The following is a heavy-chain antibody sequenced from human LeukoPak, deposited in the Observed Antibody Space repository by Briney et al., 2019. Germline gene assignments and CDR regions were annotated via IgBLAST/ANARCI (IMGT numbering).Heavy chain of an antibody. D-gene: IGHD5-18*01. V-gene: IGHV4-59*01. Sequence: SETLSLTCTVSGGSISSYYWCWIRQPPGKGLVWIGYIYYSGSTNYNPSLKSRVTISVDTSKNQFSLKLSSVTAADTAVYYCARGGYSYGSFDYWGQGTLVTVSS. CDR1: GGSISSYY. CDR2: IYYSGST. CDR3: ARGGYSYGSFDY. J-gene: IGHJ4*02.